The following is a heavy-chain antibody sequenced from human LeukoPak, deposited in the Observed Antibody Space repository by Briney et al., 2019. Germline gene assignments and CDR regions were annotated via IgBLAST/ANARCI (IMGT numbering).Heavy chain of an antibody. CDR2: IYYSGST. V-gene: IGHV4-39*01. J-gene: IGHJ4*02. D-gene: IGHD3-10*01. CDR3: ARRSGGSGSYFRDY. Sequence: SETLSLTCTVSGGSISSSRYYWGWIRQPPGKGLEWIGSIYYSGSTYYNPSLKSRVTISVDTSKNQFSLKLSSVTAADTAVYYCARRSGGSGSYFRDYWGQGTLVTVSS. CDR1: GGSISSSRYY.